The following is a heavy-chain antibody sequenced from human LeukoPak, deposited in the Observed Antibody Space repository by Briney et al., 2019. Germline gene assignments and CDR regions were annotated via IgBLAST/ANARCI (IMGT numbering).Heavy chain of an antibody. CDR1: GGSFSGYY. Sequence: SETLSLTCAVYGGSFSGYYWSWIRQPPGKGPEWIGEINHSGSTNYNPSLKSRVTISVDTSKNQFSLKLSSVTAADTAVYYCARGRRGGDYGMDVWGQGTTVTVSS. CDR3: ARGRRGGDYGMDV. D-gene: IGHD4-17*01. CDR2: INHSGST. J-gene: IGHJ6*02. V-gene: IGHV4-34*01.